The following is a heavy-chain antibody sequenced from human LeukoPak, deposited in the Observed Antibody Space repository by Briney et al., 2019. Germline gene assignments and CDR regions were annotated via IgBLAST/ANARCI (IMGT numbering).Heavy chain of an antibody. CDR2: ISAYNGNT. V-gene: IGHV1-18*01. J-gene: IGHJ4*02. CDR1: GYTITSYD. D-gene: IGHD3-22*01. CDR3: ARAYDSSGYYYFDY. Sequence: ASVKVSCKASGYTITSYDINWVRQAPGQGLEWMGWISAYNGNTNYAQRFQDRVTMTTDTSTSTAYMELRSLRSDDTAVYYCARAYDSSGYYYFDYWGQGTLVTVSS.